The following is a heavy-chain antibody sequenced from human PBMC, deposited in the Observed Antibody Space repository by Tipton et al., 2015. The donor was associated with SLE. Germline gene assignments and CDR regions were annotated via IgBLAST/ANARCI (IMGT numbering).Heavy chain of an antibody. J-gene: IGHJ5*02. CDR3: ARDLEGYSSTWFT. CDR2: IYYSGST. V-gene: IGHV4-31*03. D-gene: IGHD6-13*01. CDR1: GGSVSNYY. Sequence: TLSLTCTVSGGSVSNYYWNWIRQHPGKGLEWIGSIYYSGSTYYNPSLKSRVSVSVDTSKNQFSLNLSSVTAADTAVYYCARDLEGYSSTWFTWGQGTLVTVSS.